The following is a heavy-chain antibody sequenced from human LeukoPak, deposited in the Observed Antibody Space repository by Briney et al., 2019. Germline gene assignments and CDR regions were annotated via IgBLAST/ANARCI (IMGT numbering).Heavy chain of an antibody. Sequence: PSETLSLTCEVNGGSFNGYHWTWIRQSPGKGLEWIGEINDSGSPIYSPSLRSRLTISVDTSKNQFSVTLTSVTVADTAVYYCARGPHQHWPLGQFWGQDPWSPSPQ. V-gene: IGHV4-34*01. CDR2: INDSGSP. CDR3: ARGPHQHWPLGQF. J-gene: IGHJ4*01. D-gene: IGHD2-2*01. CDR1: GGSFNGYH.